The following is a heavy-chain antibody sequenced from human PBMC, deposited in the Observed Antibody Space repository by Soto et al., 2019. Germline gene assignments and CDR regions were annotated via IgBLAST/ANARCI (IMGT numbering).Heavy chain of an antibody. CDR2: ISAYNGNT. J-gene: IGHJ5*02. V-gene: IGHV1-18*01. CDR1: GYTFTSYG. D-gene: IGHD3-22*01. CDR3: ARAVGTYYYDSSGYYGWFDP. Sequence: GASVKVSCKASGYTFTSYGISWVRQAPGQGLEWMGWISAYNGNTNYAQKLHGRVTMTTDTSTSTAYMELRSLRSDDTAVYYCARAVGTYYYDSSGYYGWFDPWGQGTLVTSPQ.